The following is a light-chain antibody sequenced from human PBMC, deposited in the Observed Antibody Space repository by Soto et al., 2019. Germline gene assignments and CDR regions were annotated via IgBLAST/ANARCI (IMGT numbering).Light chain of an antibody. V-gene: IGKV3-11*01. J-gene: IGKJ4*01. CDR1: PSVSNS. CDR3: QQRNKWPPVT. CDR2: DAS. Sequence: DSVLTQSPSTLCVYPFELATLSCRASPSVSNSLAWYQHKPGQAPRLLIYDASNRATGVPTRFSGSGSGTDFTLTISSLEPEDFAVYYCQQRNKWPPVTFGGGTKVDIK.